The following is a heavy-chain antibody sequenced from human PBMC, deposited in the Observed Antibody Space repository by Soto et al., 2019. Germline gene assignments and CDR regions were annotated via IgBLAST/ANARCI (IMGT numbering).Heavy chain of an antibody. V-gene: IGHV3-33*01. CDR3: LALGELSLEGVDY. Sequence: QVQLVESGGGVVQPGRSLRLSCAASGFTFSSYGMHWVRQAPGKGLEWVAVIWYDGSNKYYADSVKGRITISRDNSKDTLYMKMNSLRAEVTVVYYFLALGELSLEGVDYWGQGTLVTVFS. CDR2: IWYDGSNK. D-gene: IGHD3-16*02. CDR1: GFTFSSYG. J-gene: IGHJ4*02.